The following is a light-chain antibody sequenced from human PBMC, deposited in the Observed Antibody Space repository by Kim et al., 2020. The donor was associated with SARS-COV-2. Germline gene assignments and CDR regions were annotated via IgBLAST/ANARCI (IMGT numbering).Light chain of an antibody. CDR2: WAS. J-gene: IGKJ2*01. V-gene: IGKV4-1*01. CDR1: QSVLYSSNNKNS. CDR3: LQYSTTPRT. Sequence: RATINCKSSQSVLYSSNNKNSLAWYQQKPGQPPKLLIYWASARESGVPDRFSGGGSGTDFTLTIRSLQAEDVAVYYCLQYSTTPRTFGQGNKLEI.